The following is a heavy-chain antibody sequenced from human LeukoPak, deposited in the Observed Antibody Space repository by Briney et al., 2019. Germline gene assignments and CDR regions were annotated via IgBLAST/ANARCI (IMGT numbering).Heavy chain of an antibody. V-gene: IGHV3-74*03. Sequence: PGGSLRLSCAASGLTFSTYWMHWVRHAPGKGLAWVARINPDGSIRTYANSVQGRVTISRDTAKDTLFLQMNSLRAEDTAVYYCAREARVGGALQYWGQGTPATVSS. D-gene: IGHD1-26*01. CDR3: AREARVGGALQY. CDR2: INPDGSIR. CDR1: GLTFSTYW. J-gene: IGHJ4*02.